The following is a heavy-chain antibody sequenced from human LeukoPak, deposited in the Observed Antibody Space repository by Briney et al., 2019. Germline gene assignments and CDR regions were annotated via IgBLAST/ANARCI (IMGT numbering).Heavy chain of an antibody. CDR2: ISGSGDST. V-gene: IGHV3-23*01. CDR1: GFTFSSYA. J-gene: IGHJ3*02. Sequence: PGGSLRLSCAASGFTFSSYAMSWVRQAPGKGLEWVSAISGSGDSTYYADSVKGRFTTSRDNSKNTLYLQMSSLRAEDTAVYYCAAGIGHNPPSLWDIWGLGTMVTVSS. CDR3: AAGIGHNPPSLWDI. D-gene: IGHD5-24*01.